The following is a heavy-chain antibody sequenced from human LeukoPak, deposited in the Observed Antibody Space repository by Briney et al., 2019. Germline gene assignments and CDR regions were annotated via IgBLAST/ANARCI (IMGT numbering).Heavy chain of an antibody. CDR1: GFTFSNYW. Sequence: PGGSLRLSCAASGFTFSNYWMSWVRQAPGKGLEWVANINQDGSEKSYVDSVEGRFTISRDNAKKSLYLHVNSLRAEDTAVYYFARDIYGGHDYWGQGTLLTVSS. J-gene: IGHJ4*02. CDR3: ARDIYGGHDY. CDR2: INQDGSEK. D-gene: IGHD2-21*01. V-gene: IGHV3-7*04.